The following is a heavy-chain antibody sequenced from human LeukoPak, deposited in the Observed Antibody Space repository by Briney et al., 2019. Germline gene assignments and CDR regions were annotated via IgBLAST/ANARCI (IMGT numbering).Heavy chain of an antibody. Sequence: SETLSLTCAVYGGSFSGYYCGWIRQPPGKGREWMGEINHSGNTNYNASVKSRVTISVDTNKNQFSLKLSSVTAADTAVYYCARLYDSRRGAWFDPWGQGTLVTVSS. D-gene: IGHD3-22*01. J-gene: IGHJ5*02. CDR3: ARLYDSRRGAWFDP. CDR2: INHSGNT. V-gene: IGHV4-34*01. CDR1: GGSFSGYY.